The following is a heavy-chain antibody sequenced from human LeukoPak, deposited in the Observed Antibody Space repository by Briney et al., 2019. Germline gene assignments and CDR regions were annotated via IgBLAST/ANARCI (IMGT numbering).Heavy chain of an antibody. J-gene: IGHJ5*02. D-gene: IGHD3-3*01. CDR1: GFTFSSYS. V-gene: IGHV3-21*01. CDR2: ISSSSSYI. CDR3: ARVGDFWSGYYTGNWFDP. Sequence: PGGSLRLSCAASGFTFSSYSMNWVRQAPGKGLEWVSSISSSSSYIYYADSVKGRFTISRDNAKNSLYLQMNSLRAEDTAVYYCARVGDFWSGYYTGNWFDPWGQGTLVTVSS.